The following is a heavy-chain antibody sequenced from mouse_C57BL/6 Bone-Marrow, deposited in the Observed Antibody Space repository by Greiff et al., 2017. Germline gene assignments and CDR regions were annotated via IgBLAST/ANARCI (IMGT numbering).Heavy chain of an antibody. Sequence: DVQLQESGPELVKPGASVKISCKASGYSFTGYYMNWVKQSPEKSLEWIGEINPSTGGTTYNQKFKAKATLTVDKSSSTAYMQLKSLTSEDSAVYYCARKGSSYWYFDVWGTGTTVTVSS. V-gene: IGHV1-42*01. CDR1: GYSFTGYY. CDR2: INPSTGGT. D-gene: IGHD1-1*01. CDR3: ARKGSSYWYFDV. J-gene: IGHJ1*03.